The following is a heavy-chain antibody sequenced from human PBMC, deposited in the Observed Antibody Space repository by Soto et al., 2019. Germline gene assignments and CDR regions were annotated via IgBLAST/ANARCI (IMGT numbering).Heavy chain of an antibody. CDR2: INPSGDT. J-gene: IGHJ4*02. CDR3: ARGDSRYSGL. Sequence: QVHLRQWGAGLLKPSESLSLPCAVYGGSFSTYYWTWIRQPPGKGLEWMGEINPSGDTNYNPSLKSRVSIAIDTSRNQFALILTSVTAADTAVYYCARGDSRYSGLWGQGILVTVSS. V-gene: IGHV4-34*01. CDR1: GGSFSTYY. D-gene: IGHD6-19*01.